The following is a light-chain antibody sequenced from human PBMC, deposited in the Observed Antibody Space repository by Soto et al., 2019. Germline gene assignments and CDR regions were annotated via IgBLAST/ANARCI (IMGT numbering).Light chain of an antibody. V-gene: IGLV2-14*01. Sequence: QSALTQPASVSGSPGQSITMSRTGTSNDVGGYNYVSWYQQHPGKAPKLIISEVSNRPSGVSFRFSGSKSGNTASLTFSGLQAEDEADYYCSSYTSRSTLLVFGTGTKVTVL. CDR3: SSYTSRSTLLV. J-gene: IGLJ1*01. CDR2: EVS. CDR1: SNDVGGYNY.